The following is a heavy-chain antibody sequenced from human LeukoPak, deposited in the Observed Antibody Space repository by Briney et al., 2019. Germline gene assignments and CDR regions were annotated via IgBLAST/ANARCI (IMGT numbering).Heavy chain of an antibody. J-gene: IGHJ4*02. CDR2: ISGSGGST. Sequence: GGSLRLSCAASGFTFSSYAMSWVRQAPGKGLEWVSAISGSGGSTYYADSVKGRFTISGDNSKNTLYLQMNSLRAEDTAVYYCAKDLGISSYFDYWGQGTLVTVSP. CDR3: AKDLGISSYFDY. D-gene: IGHD6-13*01. CDR1: GFTFSSYA. V-gene: IGHV3-23*01.